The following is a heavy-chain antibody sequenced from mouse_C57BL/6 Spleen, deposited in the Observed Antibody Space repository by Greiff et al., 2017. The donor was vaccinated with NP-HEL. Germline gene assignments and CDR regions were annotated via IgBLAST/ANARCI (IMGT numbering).Heavy chain of an antibody. CDR1: GYTFTSYW. Sequence: QVQLKESGAELAKPGASVKLSCKASGYTFTSYWMHWVKQRPGQGLEWIGYINPSSGYTKYNQKFKDKATLTADKSSSTAYMQLSSLTYEDSAVYYCARGGFTTERVFDYWGQGTTLTVSS. D-gene: IGHD1-1*01. V-gene: IGHV1-7*01. CDR3: ARGGFTTERVFDY. J-gene: IGHJ2*01. CDR2: INPSSGYT.